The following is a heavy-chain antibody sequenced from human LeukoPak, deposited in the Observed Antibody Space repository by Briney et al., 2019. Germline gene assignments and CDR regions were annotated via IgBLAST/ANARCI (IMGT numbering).Heavy chain of an antibody. CDR2: IYYSGST. V-gene: IGHV4-31*03. CDR1: GGSISSGGYS. D-gene: IGHD3-9*01. CDR3: ARVRGQPRLYYDILTGYRFDP. Sequence: SQTLSLTCTVSGGSISSGGYSWSWIRQHPGKGLEWIGYIYYSGSTYYNPSLKSRVTISVDTSKNQFSLKLSSVTAADTAVYYCARVRGQPRLYYDILTGYRFDPWGQGTLVTVSS. J-gene: IGHJ5*02.